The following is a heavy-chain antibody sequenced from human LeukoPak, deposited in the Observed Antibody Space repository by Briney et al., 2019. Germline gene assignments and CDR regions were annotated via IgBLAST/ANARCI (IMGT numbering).Heavy chain of an antibody. CDR1: EFSVGSNY. V-gene: IGHV3-66*01. D-gene: IGHD4-23*01. CDR2: IYSGGST. J-gene: IGHJ4*02. CDR3: ARGAHKRDDYGGFFDY. Sequence: GGSLRLSCAASEFSVGSNYMTWVRQAPGKGLEWVSLIYSGGSTYYADSVKGRFTISRDNSKNTLYLQMNSLRAEDTAVYYCARGAHKRDDYGGFFDYWGQKTLVTVSS.